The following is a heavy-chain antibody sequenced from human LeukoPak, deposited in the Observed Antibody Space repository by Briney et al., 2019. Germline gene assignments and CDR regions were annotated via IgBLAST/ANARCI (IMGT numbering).Heavy chain of an antibody. D-gene: IGHD2-15*01. CDR1: GGSVSSYY. CDR2: IYDSGNT. V-gene: IGHV4-59*02. Sequence: SETLSLTCTVSGGSVSSYYWTWIRQPPGKGLEWIGYIYDSGNTNYNPSLESRVSISIDTSENQFSLRLSSVTAADTAFYYCARATRGYSSGPIDSWGQGTLVTVSS. J-gene: IGHJ4*02. CDR3: ARATRGYSSGPIDS.